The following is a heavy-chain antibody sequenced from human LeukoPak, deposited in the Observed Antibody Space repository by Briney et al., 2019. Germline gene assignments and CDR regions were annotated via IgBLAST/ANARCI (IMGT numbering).Heavy chain of an antibody. V-gene: IGHV3-21*01. D-gene: IGHD3-22*01. CDR3: ARGGRGTIIMIVVAALDY. CDR1: GFTFTSYS. J-gene: IGHJ4*02. CDR2: ISSSGNYI. Sequence: GGSLRLSCAASGFTFTSYSMNWVRQAPGKGLEWVSSISSSGNYIYYADSVKGRFTISRDNARNSLYLQMNSLRAEGTAVYYCARGGRGTIIMIVVAALDYWGQGTLVTVSS.